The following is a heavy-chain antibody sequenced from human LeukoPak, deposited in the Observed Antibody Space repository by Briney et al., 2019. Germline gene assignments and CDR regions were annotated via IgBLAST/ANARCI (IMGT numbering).Heavy chain of an antibody. J-gene: IGHJ6*03. CDR3: ARVAYCGGDCYSGLMYYYYYYMDV. Sequence: SETLSLTCTVSGGSISSYYWSWIRQPPGKGLVWIVYIYYSESTNYNPSLKSRVTISVDTSKNQFSLKLSSVTAADTAVYYCARVAYCGGDCYSGLMYYYYYYMDVWGKGTTVTVSS. V-gene: IGHV4-59*01. D-gene: IGHD2-21*02. CDR2: IYYSEST. CDR1: GGSISSYY.